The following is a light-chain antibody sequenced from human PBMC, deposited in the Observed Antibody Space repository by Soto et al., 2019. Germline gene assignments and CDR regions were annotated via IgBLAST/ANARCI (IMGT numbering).Light chain of an antibody. J-gene: IGKJ1*01. CDR3: QQYGSSPET. CDR2: GAS. Sequence: EIVLTQSPGTLCLSPGERATLSCRASQSVSSSYLAWYQQKPGQAPRLLIYGASSRATGIPDRFSGSGSGTDFTLTISRLEPEDFAVYYCQQYGSSPETFGQGTKV. CDR1: QSVSSSY. V-gene: IGKV3-20*01.